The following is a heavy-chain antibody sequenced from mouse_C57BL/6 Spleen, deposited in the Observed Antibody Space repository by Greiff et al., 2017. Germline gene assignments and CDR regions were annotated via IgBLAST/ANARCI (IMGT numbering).Heavy chain of an antibody. CDR1: GYSFTGYY. Sequence: EVQLQQSGPELVKPGASVKISCKASGYSFTGYYMNWVKQSPEKSLEWIGEINPSTGGTTYNQKVKAKATLTVDKSSSTAYMQLKSLTSEDSAVYYCAREGLYYSNFFDYWGQGTTLTVSS. CDR3: AREGLYYSNFFDY. D-gene: IGHD2-5*01. J-gene: IGHJ2*01. CDR2: INPSTGGT. V-gene: IGHV1-42*01.